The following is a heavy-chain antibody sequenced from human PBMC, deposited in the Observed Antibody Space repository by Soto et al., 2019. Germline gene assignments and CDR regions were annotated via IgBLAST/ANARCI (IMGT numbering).Heavy chain of an antibody. CDR1: GFTVSSNY. CDR3: GRLQNFINWCFDS. J-gene: IGHJ4*02. D-gene: IGHD2-15*01. V-gene: IGHV3-53*01. CDR2: IYSGGST. Sequence: GGSLRLSCAASGFTVSSNYMSWVRQAPGKGLEWVSVIYSGGSTYYADSVKGRFTISRDNSKNTLYLQMNSLRAADTAVYYCGRLQNFINWCFDSWGQGALVTVSS.